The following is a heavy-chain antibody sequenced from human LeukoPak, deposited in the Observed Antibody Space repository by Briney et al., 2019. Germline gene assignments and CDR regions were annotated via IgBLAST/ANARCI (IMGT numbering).Heavy chain of an antibody. CDR3: ARDEREKAARGGDYYYYYYMDV. D-gene: IGHD6-6*01. CDR2: INPSGGST. Sequence: ASVKLSCKASGYTFTSYYMHWVRQAPGQGLEWMGIINPSGGSTSYAQKFQGRVTMTRDTSTSTVYMELSSLRSEDTAVYYCARDEREKAARGGDYYYYYYMDVWGKGTTVTVSS. V-gene: IGHV1-46*01. J-gene: IGHJ6*03. CDR1: GYTFTSYY.